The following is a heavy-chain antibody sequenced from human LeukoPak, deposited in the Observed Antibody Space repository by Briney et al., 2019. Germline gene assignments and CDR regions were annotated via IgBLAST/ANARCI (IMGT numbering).Heavy chain of an antibody. D-gene: IGHD3-16*01. CDR2: IIPIFGTA. V-gene: IGHV1-69*13. Sequence: GASVKVSCKASGGTFSSYAISWVRQAPGQGLEWMGGIIPIFGTANYAQKFQGRVTITADESTSTAYMELSSLRSEDTAVYYCARDGGLYNWFDPWGQGTLVTVSS. CDR3: ARDGGLYNWFDP. J-gene: IGHJ5*02. CDR1: GGTFSSYA.